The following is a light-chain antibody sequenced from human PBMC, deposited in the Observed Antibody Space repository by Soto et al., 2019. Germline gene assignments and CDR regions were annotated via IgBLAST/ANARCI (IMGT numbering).Light chain of an antibody. Sequence: QSALTQPASVSGSPGQSITISCTGTSSDVGGYDYVSWYQQHPGKAPKLIIFEVSNRPSGASNRFSGSKSGNTASLTISGLQAEDEADYYCTSYTVSSSTYVFGTGTKLPS. CDR2: EVS. V-gene: IGLV2-14*01. J-gene: IGLJ1*01. CDR3: TSYTVSSSTYV. CDR1: SSDVGGYDY.